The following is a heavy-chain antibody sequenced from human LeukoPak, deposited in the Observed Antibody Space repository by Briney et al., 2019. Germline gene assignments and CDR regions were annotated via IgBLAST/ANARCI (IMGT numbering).Heavy chain of an antibody. Sequence: SETLSLTCTVSGGSISSYYWSWIRQPAGKGLEWIGRIYTSGSTNYNPSLKSRVTMSVDTSKNQFSLKLSSVTAADTALYYCARNDILSVYSLFDYWGQGTLVTVSS. D-gene: IGHD3-9*01. CDR1: GGSISSYY. CDR2: IYTSGST. V-gene: IGHV4-4*07. J-gene: IGHJ4*02. CDR3: ARNDILSVYSLFDY.